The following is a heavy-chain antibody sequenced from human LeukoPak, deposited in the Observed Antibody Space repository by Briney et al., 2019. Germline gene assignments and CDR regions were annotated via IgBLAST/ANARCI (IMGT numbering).Heavy chain of an antibody. CDR1: GGSISSGSYY. CDR3: ARVYHLSTWFGEPV. D-gene: IGHD3-10*01. Sequence: SQTLSLTCTVSGGSISSGSYYWSWIRQPAGKGLEWIGRIYTSGSTNYNPSLKSRVTISVDTSKNQFSLKLSSVTAADTAVYYCARVYHLSTWFGEPVWGKGTMVTVSS. J-gene: IGHJ6*04. V-gene: IGHV4-61*02. CDR2: IYTSGST.